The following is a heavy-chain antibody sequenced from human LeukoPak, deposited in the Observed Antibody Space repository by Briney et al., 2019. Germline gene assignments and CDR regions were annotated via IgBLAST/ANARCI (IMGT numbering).Heavy chain of an antibody. J-gene: IGHJ4*02. Sequence: SETLSLTCTVSSGSISSYYWSWIRQPPGKGLEWIGYIYYSGSTNYNPSLKSRVTISVDTSKNQFSLKLSSVTAADTAVYYCARSGYSGYEYYFDYWGQGTLVTVSS. CDR3: ARSGYSGYEYYFDY. CDR2: IYYSGST. CDR1: SGSISSYY. D-gene: IGHD5-12*01. V-gene: IGHV4-59*01.